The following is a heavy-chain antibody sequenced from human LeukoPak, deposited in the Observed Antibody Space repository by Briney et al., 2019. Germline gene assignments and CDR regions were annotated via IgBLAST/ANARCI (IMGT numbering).Heavy chain of an antibody. D-gene: IGHD3-22*01. CDR3: ARGEKRDYDSSGYYDLES. Sequence: SETLSLTCTVSGGYISSYYWSWIRQPPGKGLEWIGYIYYSGSPNYNPSLKSRVTISLDTSKNQFSLKLSSVTAADTAVYYCARGEKRDYDSSGYYDLESWGQGTLVTVSS. CDR2: IYYSGSP. CDR1: GGYISSYY. V-gene: IGHV4-59*08. J-gene: IGHJ5*02.